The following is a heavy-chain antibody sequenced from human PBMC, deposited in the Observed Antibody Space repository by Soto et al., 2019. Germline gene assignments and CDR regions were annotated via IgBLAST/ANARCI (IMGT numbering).Heavy chain of an antibody. J-gene: IGHJ6*02. CDR1: DECIALYKR. CDR3: ATGQLGEQYYGMDM. Sequence: SDTCSVGDECIALYKRCHWKKQTPGRALEWIGEIYDSGHTRYHPSLRSRVTISKDTSKTLLPLKLNSVPGADTAVYYCATGQLGEQYYGMDMAGQGT. V-gene: IGHV4-4*02. CDR2: IYDSGHT. D-gene: IGHD7-27*01.